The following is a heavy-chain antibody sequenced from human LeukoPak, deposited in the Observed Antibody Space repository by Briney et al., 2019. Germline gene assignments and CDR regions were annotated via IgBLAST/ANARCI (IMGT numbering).Heavy chain of an antibody. CDR3: ATRAADVPTRPAYYYYYMDV. D-gene: IGHD6-6*01. V-gene: IGHV1-8*01. Sequence: ASVKVSCKASGYTFTGYDINWVRQATGQGLEWMGWINPKSGNTGYAQKFQGRVTMTRDNSINTAYMELSSLRSEDAAVYYCATRAADVPTRPAYYYYYMDVWGKGTTVTVSS. CDR1: GYTFTGYD. CDR2: INPKSGNT. J-gene: IGHJ6*03.